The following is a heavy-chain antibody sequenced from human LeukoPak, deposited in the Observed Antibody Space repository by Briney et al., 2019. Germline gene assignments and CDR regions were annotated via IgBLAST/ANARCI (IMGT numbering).Heavy chain of an antibody. Sequence: ASVKVSCKVSGYTLTELSMHWVRQAPGKGLEWMGGFYPEDGETIYAQKFQGRVTMTEDTSTDTAYVELSSLRSEDTAVYYCATDSRSPRYDILTGFDAFDIWGQGTMVTVSS. CDR1: GYTLTELS. CDR2: FYPEDGET. CDR3: ATDSRSPRYDILTGFDAFDI. J-gene: IGHJ3*02. D-gene: IGHD3-9*01. V-gene: IGHV1-24*01.